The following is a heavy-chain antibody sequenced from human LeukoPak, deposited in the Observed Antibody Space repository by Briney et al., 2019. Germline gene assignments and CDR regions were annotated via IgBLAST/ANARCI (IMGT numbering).Heavy chain of an antibody. CDR2: INHSGST. CDR3: ARGRGYRYSFDY. J-gene: IGHJ4*02. D-gene: IGHD3-16*02. CDR1: GGSFSGYY. V-gene: IGHV4-34*01. Sequence: PSETLSLTCAVYGGSFSGYYWSWIRQPPGKGLEWIGEINHSGSTNYNPSLKSRVTISVDTSKNQFSLKLSSVTAADTAVYYCARGRGYRYSFDYWGQGTLVPASS.